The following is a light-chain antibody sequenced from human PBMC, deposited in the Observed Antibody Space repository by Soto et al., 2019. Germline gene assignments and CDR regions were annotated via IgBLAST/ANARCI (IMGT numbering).Light chain of an antibody. CDR1: SNDVGVFDY. V-gene: IGLV2-14*03. J-gene: IGLJ2*01. CDR2: DVS. CDR3: SSYTTGSAVV. Sequence: QSALTQPASVSGSPGQSITISCTGTSNDVGVFDYVSWYQRHPASAPRLMIYDVSHRPSGVSNHFSGSKSGNTASLTISGLQAEDEADYYCSSYTTGSAVVFGGGTKVTVL.